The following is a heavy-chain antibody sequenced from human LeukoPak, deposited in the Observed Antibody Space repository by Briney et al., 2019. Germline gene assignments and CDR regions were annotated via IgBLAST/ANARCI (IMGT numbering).Heavy chain of an antibody. CDR1: GYTFTSYG. V-gene: IGHV1-2*02. Sequence: ASVKVSCKASGYTFTSYGISWVRQAPGQGLEWMGWINPNTGDTDYPQKFQGRVTMTRDTSITTAYMELSSLRSDDTAVFYCAKSQGPDPLDYWGQGTLVTVSS. CDR2: INPNTGDT. J-gene: IGHJ4*02. CDR3: AKSQGPDPLDY.